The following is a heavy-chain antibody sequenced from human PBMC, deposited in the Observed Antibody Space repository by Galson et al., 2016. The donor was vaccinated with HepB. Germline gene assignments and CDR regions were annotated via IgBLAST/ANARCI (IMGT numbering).Heavy chain of an antibody. D-gene: IGHD3-16*01. J-gene: IGHJ4*02. CDR3: GKHGVFDY. V-gene: IGHV3-23*01. Sequence: SLRLSCAASGFSFSTSGMSWVRQTPGRGLEWVSGITGSGAATHYADSVRGRFTISRDNSKNTLYLYMNSLRAGDTAVYYCGKHGVFDYWGQGTLVTVSS. CDR2: ITGSGAAT. CDR1: GFSFSTSG.